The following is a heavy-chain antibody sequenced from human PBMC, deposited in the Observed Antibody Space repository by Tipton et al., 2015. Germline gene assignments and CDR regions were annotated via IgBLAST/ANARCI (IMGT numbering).Heavy chain of an antibody. CDR1: GESFSGSY. CDR2: INHGGSS. J-gene: IGHJ4*02. V-gene: IGHV4-34*01. CDR3: ARGAGNSSTWDLDY. D-gene: IGHD6-13*01. Sequence: TLSLTCVVSGESFSGSYWSWIRQPPGKGLEWIGEINHGGSSNYKTSLNSRVSVSVDTSKNQFSLRVSSVTAVDTAVYYCARGAGNSSTWDLDYWGQGSLVTVSS.